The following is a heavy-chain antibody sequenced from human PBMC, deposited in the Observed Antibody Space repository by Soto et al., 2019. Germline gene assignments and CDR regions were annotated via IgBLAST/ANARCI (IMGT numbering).Heavy chain of an antibody. D-gene: IGHD1-20*01. CDR2: IKQDGSEK. CDR1: GFTFSSYW. V-gene: IGHV3-7*03. J-gene: IGHJ4*02. Sequence: GGSLRLSCAASGFTFSSYWMSWVRQAPGKGLEWVANIKQDGSEKYYVDSVKGRFTISRDNAKNSLYLQMNSLRAEDTALYYCSTADLTDDSYIDSWSKGTLVTVSS. CDR3: STADLTDDSYIDS.